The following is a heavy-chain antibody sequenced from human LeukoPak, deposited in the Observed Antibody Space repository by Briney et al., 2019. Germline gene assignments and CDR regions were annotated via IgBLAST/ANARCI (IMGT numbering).Heavy chain of an antibody. V-gene: IGHV3-23*01. J-gene: IGHJ4*02. CDR2: ISGSAHKI. D-gene: IGHD5-18*01. CDR3: AGRVTGYSSGYVY. Sequence: GGSLRLSCVASGITFSNYAVSWVRQAPEKGLGWVSVISGSAHKIRYADSVKGRFTISRDNSENIVYLQMNNLRAEDTAVYYCAGRVTGYSSGYVYWGQGTLVTVSS. CDR1: GITFSNYA.